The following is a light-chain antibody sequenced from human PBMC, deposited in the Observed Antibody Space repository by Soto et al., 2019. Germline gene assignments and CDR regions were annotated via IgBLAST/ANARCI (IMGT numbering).Light chain of an antibody. J-gene: IGKJ1*01. CDR2: GAS. V-gene: IGKV3-15*01. CDR3: QQYNNWWT. Sequence: EIVMTQSPATLSVSLGDRATLPAGPGQSFRRNLAWYQLKPGQAPRLLIYGASTRATGIPARFSGSGSGTEFTLTISSLQSGDFAVYYCQQYNNWWTFGQGTKVDI. CDR1: QSFRRN.